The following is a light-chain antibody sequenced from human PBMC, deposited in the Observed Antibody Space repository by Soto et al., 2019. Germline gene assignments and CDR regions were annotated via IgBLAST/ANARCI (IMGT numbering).Light chain of an antibody. CDR3: SSYAGAITFYV. CDR1: SSDVGTYTL. CDR2: EVN. J-gene: IGLJ1*01. V-gene: IGLV2-23*02. Sequence: QSALAQPASVSGSPGQSITISCTGTSSDVGTYTLVSWYQQHPGKAPKLVIYEVNKRPAGVSKRFSGSKSGDTASLTISGLQAEDEADYYCSSYAGAITFYVFGTRTKVTV.